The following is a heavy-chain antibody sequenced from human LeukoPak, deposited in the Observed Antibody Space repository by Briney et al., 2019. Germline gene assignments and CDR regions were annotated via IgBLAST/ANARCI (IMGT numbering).Heavy chain of an antibody. CDR3: ARDNGSGSYYNAPGY. J-gene: IGHJ4*02. Sequence: GGSLRLSCAASGFIFSSYGMHWVRQAPGKGLEWVAVIWYDGSNKYYADSVKGRFTTSRDNSKNTLYLQMNSLRAEDTAVYYCARDNGSGSYYNAPGYWGQGTLVTVSS. D-gene: IGHD3-10*01. V-gene: IGHV3-33*01. CDR1: GFIFSSYG. CDR2: IWYDGSNK.